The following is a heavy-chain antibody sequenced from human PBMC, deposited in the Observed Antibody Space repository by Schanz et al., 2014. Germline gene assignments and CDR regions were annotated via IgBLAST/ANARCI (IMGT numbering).Heavy chain of an antibody. Sequence: EVQLLESGGGLVQPGGSLRLSCAASTSIFNHAWMSWVRQAPGKGLEWLGRIKSKTDGETTDYAAPVKGRFSISRDDSQSTLYLQMNSLKIEDTAVYYCAKGRFGELSAFDIWGQGTMVTVSS. D-gene: IGHD3-10*01. CDR3: AKGRFGELSAFDI. J-gene: IGHJ3*02. CDR1: TSIFNHAW. CDR2: IKSKTDGETT. V-gene: IGHV3-15*01.